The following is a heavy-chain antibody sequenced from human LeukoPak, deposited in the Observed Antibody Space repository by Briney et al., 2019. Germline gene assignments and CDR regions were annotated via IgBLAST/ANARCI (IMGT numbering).Heavy chain of an antibody. CDR2: ISSSSAYT. Sequence: GGSLRLSCAASGFTFSDYYMSWIRQAPGKGLEWVSYISSSSAYTDYADSVKGRFTISRDNAKNSLSLQMNGLRAEDTAVYYCARARGMDDYGDFRIKWGQGTLVTVSS. CDR1: GFTFSDYY. V-gene: IGHV3-11*06. CDR3: ARARGMDDYGDFRIK. J-gene: IGHJ4*02. D-gene: IGHD4-17*01.